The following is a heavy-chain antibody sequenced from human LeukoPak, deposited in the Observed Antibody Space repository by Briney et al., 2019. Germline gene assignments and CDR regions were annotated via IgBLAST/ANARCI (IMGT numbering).Heavy chain of an antibody. Sequence: SETLSLTCTVSGGSIRSYYWSWIRQPPGKGLEWIGCIYYSGSTNYNPSLKSRVTISVDTSKNQFSLKLSSVTAADTAVYYCARVEYGSMDVWGQGTTVTVSS. CDR2: IYYSGST. J-gene: IGHJ6*02. CDR1: GGSIRSYY. CDR3: ARVEYGSMDV. V-gene: IGHV4-59*01. D-gene: IGHD2/OR15-2a*01.